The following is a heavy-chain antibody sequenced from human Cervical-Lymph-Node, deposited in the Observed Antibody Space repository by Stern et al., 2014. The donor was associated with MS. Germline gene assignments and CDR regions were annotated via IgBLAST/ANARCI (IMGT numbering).Heavy chain of an antibody. CDR2: ISYDANHK. CDR1: GFTFSSYA. CDR3: ARDYEDTSMLFDH. J-gene: IGHJ4*02. Sequence: QVQLVESGGDVVQPGRSLRLSCAASGFTFSSYAMHWVRQAPGQGLEWMTVISYDANHKYYAASVKGRFTISRDNSKNTLHLQMNSVTPDDTAIYYCARDYEDTSMLFDHWGQGTLVTVSS. D-gene: IGHD2-8*01. V-gene: IGHV3-30*03.